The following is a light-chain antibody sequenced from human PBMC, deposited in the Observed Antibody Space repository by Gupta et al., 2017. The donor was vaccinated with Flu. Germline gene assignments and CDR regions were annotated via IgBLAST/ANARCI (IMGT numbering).Light chain of an antibody. CDR3: HQSGSVPQT. Sequence: EIVLTPSPDFQSVTPKEKVTITCRASQSIGTSLHWYQQKPDQSPNLLIKHASQSFSGVPSRVSGSGSGTDFTRTINSLEAEDAATYYGHQSGSVPQTFGQGTRLEIK. V-gene: IGKV6-21*01. CDR2: HAS. CDR1: QSIGTS. J-gene: IGKJ5*01.